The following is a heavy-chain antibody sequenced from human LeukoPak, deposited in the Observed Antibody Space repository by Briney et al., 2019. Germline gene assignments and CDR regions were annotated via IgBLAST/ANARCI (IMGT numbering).Heavy chain of an antibody. CDR1: GGSFSGYY. Sequence: SETLSLTCAVYGGSFSGYYWSWIRQPPGKGLEWIGEINHSGSTNYNPSLKSRVTISVDTSKNQFSLKLSSVTAADTAVYYCARTYYDILTGPFDYWGQGTLVTVSS. CDR2: INHSGST. D-gene: IGHD3-9*01. V-gene: IGHV4-34*01. J-gene: IGHJ4*02. CDR3: ARTYYDILTGPFDY.